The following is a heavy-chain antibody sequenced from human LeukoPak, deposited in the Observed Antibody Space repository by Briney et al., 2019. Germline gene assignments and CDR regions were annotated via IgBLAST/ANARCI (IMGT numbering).Heavy chain of an antibody. CDR3: ARLYYDYGDYRDIDY. V-gene: IGHV4-39*01. CDR2: IYYSGST. Sequence: SETLSLTCTVPGGSISSSSYYWGWIRQPPGKGLEWIGSIYYSGSTYYNPSLKSRVTISVDTSKNQFSLKLSSVTAADTAVYYCARLYYDYGDYRDIDYWGQGTLVTLSS. D-gene: IGHD4-17*01. J-gene: IGHJ4*02. CDR1: GGSISSSSYY.